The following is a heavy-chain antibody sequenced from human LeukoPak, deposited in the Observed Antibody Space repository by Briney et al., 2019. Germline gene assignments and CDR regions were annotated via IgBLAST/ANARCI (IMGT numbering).Heavy chain of an antibody. D-gene: IGHD3-9*01. J-gene: IGHJ4*02. CDR2: IYWNDDK. V-gene: IGHV2-5*01. Sequence: SGPTLVNPTQTLTLTCTFSGFSLSTSGVGVGWIRQPPGKALEWLALIYWNDDKRYSPSLKSRLTITKDTSKNQVVLTMTNMDPVDTATYYCARVLRYFDWLLDFDYWGQGTLVTVSS. CDR1: GFSLSTSGVG. CDR3: ARVLRYFDWLLDFDY.